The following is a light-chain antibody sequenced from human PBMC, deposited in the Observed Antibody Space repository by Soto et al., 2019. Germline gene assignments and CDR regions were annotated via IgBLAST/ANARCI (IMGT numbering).Light chain of an antibody. CDR1: QSIVTY. CDR3: QQSYSTPPWT. CDR2: AAS. Sequence: DIHITQSPSSLSASVGDRVTITCRASQSIVTYLNWYLQKPGKAPKLLIYAASNLQSGVPSRFSGSGSGTDFTLTISSLQPEDFATYFCQQSYSTPPWTFGQGTKV. J-gene: IGKJ1*01. V-gene: IGKV1-39*01.